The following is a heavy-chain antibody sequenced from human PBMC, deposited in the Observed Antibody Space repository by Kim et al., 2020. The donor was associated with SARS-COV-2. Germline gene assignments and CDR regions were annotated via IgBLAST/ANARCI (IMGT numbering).Heavy chain of an antibody. J-gene: IGHJ6*02. V-gene: IGHV3-23*01. CDR3: ANAPYLYYGSGRPYGMDV. D-gene: IGHD3-10*01. CDR2: ISGSGGST. Sequence: GGSLRLSCAASGFTFSSYAMSWVRQAPGKGLEWVSAISGSGGSTYYADSVKGRFTISRDNSKNTLYLQMNSLRAEDTAVYYCANAPYLYYGSGRPYGMDVWGQGTTVTVSS. CDR1: GFTFSSYA.